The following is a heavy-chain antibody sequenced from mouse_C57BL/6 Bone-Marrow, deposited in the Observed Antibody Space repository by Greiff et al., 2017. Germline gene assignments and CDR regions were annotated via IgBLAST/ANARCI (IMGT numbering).Heavy chain of an antibody. CDR2: IWRGGST. CDR3: ARKVDGNYWFAY. J-gene: IGHJ3*01. V-gene: IGHV2-2*02. Sequence: VQLQQSGPGLVQPSQSLSITCTVSGFSLTSYGVHWVRQSPGKGLEWLGVIWRGGSTDYNAAFISRLSISKDNSKSNVFFKMNSMQANDTAIYYCARKVDGNYWFAYWGQGTLVTVSA. D-gene: IGHD2-1*01. CDR1: GFSLTSYG.